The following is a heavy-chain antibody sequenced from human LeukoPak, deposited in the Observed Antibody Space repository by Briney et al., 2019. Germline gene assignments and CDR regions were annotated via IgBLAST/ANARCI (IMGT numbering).Heavy chain of an antibody. CDR2: RNGGSI. V-gene: IGHV3-20*04. CDR3: ARVGIYGDYGRYFDY. Sequence: GGSLRLSCAASGFTFSSYTMNWVRQAPGKGLEWVSGRNGGSIGYAHSVKGRFTISRDNTKNSLYLQMNSLRAEDTALYYCARVGIYGDYGRYFDYWGQGTLVTVSS. CDR1: GFTFSSYT. D-gene: IGHD4-17*01. J-gene: IGHJ4*02.